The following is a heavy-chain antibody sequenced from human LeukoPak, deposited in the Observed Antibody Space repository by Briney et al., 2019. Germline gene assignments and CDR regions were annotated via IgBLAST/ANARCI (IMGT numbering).Heavy chain of an antibody. CDR3: ARDIPYSSSPLYNWFDP. CDR2: INPNSGGT. Sequence: ASVKVSCKASGYTFTGYYMHWVRQAPGQGLEWMGWINPNSGGTNYAQKFQGRVTMTRDTSISTAYMELRSLRSDDTAVYYCARDIPYSSSPLYNWFDPWGQGTLVTVSS. CDR1: GYTFTGYY. D-gene: IGHD6-6*01. V-gene: IGHV1-2*02. J-gene: IGHJ5*02.